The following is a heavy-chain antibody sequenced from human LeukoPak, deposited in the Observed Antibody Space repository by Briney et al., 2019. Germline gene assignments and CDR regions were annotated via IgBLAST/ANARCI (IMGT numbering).Heavy chain of an antibody. CDR2: IYYSGST. CDR3: ARVILRRGA. Sequence: SETLSLTCTVSGGSISSHYWSWIRQPPGKGLEWIGYIYYSGSTNYNPSLKSRVTISVDTSKNQFSLKLSSVTAADTAVYYCARVILRRGAGGQGTMVTVSS. D-gene: IGHD1-26*01. CDR1: GGSISSHY. J-gene: IGHJ3*01. V-gene: IGHV4-59*11.